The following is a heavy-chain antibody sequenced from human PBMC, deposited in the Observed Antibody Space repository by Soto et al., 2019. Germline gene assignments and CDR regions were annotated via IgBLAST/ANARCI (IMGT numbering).Heavy chain of an antibody. V-gene: IGHV3-23*01. Sequence: EVQLLESGGGLVQPGGSLRLSCAASGFTFSSYAMRCFRQAPVKGLEWVSAISGSGGSTYYADSVKGRFPISRDNSNNTLYLQMHSLRAEDTAVYYCARRGSGSDYEYWGQGNRVTVSS. J-gene: IGHJ4*02. CDR1: GFTFSSYA. D-gene: IGHD1-26*01. CDR2: ISGSGGST. CDR3: ARRGSGSDYEY.